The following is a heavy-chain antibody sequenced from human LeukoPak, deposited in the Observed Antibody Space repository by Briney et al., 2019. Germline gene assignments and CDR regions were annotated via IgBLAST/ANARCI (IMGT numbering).Heavy chain of an antibody. Sequence: GGSLRLSCAASGFTFSSYAMSWVRQAPGKGLEWVSAISGSGGSTYYADSVKGRFTISRDNSKNTLYLQMNSLRAEDTAVYYCASSGSGSYYNEVDYWGQGTLVTVSS. J-gene: IGHJ4*02. CDR2: ISGSGGST. CDR1: GFTFSSYA. CDR3: ASSGSGSYYNEVDY. V-gene: IGHV3-23*01. D-gene: IGHD3-10*01.